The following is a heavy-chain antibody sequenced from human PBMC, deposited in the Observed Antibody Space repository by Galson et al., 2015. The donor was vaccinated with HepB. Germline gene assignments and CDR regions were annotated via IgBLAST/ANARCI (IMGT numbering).Heavy chain of an antibody. CDR2: INPYNGDT. CDR1: RFTFTKFS. Sequence: SVKVSCKAYRFTFTKFSINWVRQAPGQGLEWMGWINPYNGDTNYARKFQGRVTITTDTSTSTTYMELRSLRSDDTAVYFCARGGRLGELSSLDYWGRGTLVTVSS. V-gene: IGHV1-18*01. D-gene: IGHD3-16*02. J-gene: IGHJ4*02. CDR3: ARGGRLGELSSLDY.